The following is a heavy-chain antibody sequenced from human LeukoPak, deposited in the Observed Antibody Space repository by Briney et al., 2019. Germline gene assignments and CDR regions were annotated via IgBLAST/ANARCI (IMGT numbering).Heavy chain of an antibody. CDR2: MNSDGTVT. J-gene: IGHJ4*02. CDR3: ARYVVASACFDS. D-gene: IGHD2-21*01. V-gene: IGHV3-74*01. CDR1: GFTLSGYW. Sequence: GGSLRLSCAASGFTLSGYWMHWVRQAPGEGLVCVSRMNSDGTVTTYADSVRGRFTISRDNARNTLYLQMSSLRAEDTAVYYCARYVVASACFDSWGQGTPVTVSS.